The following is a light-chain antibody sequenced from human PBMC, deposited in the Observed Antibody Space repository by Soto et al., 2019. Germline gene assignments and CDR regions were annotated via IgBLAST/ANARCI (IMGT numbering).Light chain of an antibody. CDR3: CSYAGSPWV. CDR2: DVS. CDR1: SSDVGGYNY. J-gene: IGLJ3*02. V-gene: IGLV2-11*01. Sequence: QSALTQPRSVSGSPGQSVTISCTGTSSDVGGYNYVSWYQQHPGKAPKLMIYDVSKRPSGVPDRLSGSKSGNTASLTISGLQAEDEADYYCCSYAGSPWVFGGGTKVTVL.